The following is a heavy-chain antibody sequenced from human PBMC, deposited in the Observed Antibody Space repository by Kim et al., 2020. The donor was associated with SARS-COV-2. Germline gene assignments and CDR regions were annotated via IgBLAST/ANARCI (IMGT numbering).Heavy chain of an antibody. CDR2: ISSSRSYI. CDR3: ARVRYCSSTSCYIVRDFDL. D-gene: IGHD2-2*02. J-gene: IGHJ2*01. CDR1: GFTFSSYS. Sequence: GGSLRLSCAASGFTFSSYSMNWVRQAPGKGLEWFSSISSSRSYIYYADSVKGRFTISRDNAKNSLDLQMNSLRAEDTAVYYCARVRYCSSTSCYIVRDFDLWGSSNLGTVSS. V-gene: IGHV3-21*01.